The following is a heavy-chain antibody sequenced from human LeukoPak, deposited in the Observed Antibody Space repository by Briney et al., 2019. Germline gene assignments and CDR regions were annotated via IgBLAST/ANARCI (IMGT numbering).Heavy chain of an antibody. CDR3: ARDWGVGGRPGYMDV. Sequence: SETLSLTCTVSGGSISSSNFYWGWIRQPPGKGLEWIGSIYYSGSTYYNPSLKSRVTILVDTSKNQFSLKLSSVTAADTAVYFCARDWGVGGRPGYMDVWGKGTTVTVSS. CDR1: GGSISSSNFY. D-gene: IGHD6-6*01. V-gene: IGHV4-39*07. CDR2: IYYSGST. J-gene: IGHJ6*03.